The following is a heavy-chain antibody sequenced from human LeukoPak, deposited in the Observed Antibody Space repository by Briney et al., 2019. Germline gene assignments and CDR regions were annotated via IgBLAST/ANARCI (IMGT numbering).Heavy chain of an antibody. CDR3: ARDRDWGSPDY. CDR1: GFTFSSYA. V-gene: IGHV3-23*01. J-gene: IGHJ4*02. CDR2: ISGSGGST. D-gene: IGHD3-16*01. Sequence: GGSLRLSCAASGFTFSSYAMSWVRQAPGKGLEWVSGISGSGGSTYYADSVKGRFTISRDNAKNSLYLQMNSLRAEDTAVYYCARDRDWGSPDYWGQGTLVTVSS.